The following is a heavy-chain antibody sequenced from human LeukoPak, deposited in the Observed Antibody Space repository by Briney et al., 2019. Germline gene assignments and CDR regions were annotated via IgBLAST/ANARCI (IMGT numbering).Heavy chain of an antibody. V-gene: IGHV3-64D*06. J-gene: IGHJ4*02. CDR3: VKDLTGTWSFDY. CDR2: IGPNGAST. Sequence: PGGSLRLSCAASGFTFSKHFMHWVRQAPGKGLEYVSSIGPNGASTLYADSVKGRFTISRDNSKNALYLQLTSLRLEDTALYYCVKDLTGTWSFDYWGQGTLVTVSS. CDR1: GFTFSKHF. D-gene: IGHD3-9*01.